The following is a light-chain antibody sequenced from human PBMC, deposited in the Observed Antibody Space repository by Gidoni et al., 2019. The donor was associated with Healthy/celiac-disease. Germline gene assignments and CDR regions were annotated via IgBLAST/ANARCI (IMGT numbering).Light chain of an antibody. CDR3: QQRSNWPT. V-gene: IGKV3-11*01. Sequence: EIVLTQSPATLSLSPGERATLSCRASQSVSSYLAWYQPKPGQAPRLLIYDASNRATGIPARFSGSGSGTDFTLTISSLEHEDFAVYYCQQRSNWPTFGGGTKVEIK. CDR1: QSVSSY. J-gene: IGKJ4*01. CDR2: DAS.